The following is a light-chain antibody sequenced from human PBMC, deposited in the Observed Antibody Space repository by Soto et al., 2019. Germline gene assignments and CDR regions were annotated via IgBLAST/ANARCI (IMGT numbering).Light chain of an antibody. CDR3: QHYDNRPPQLT. Sequence: DIQMTQSPSSLSASVGDRVTITCQASQDINNYLNWCQQKPGKAPKLLLYDASNLETGVPSRFSGGGSGTDFTITISSLQSEDIVIYCCQHYDNRPPQLTFGGGTKVEIK. CDR1: QDINNY. CDR2: DAS. J-gene: IGKJ4*01. V-gene: IGKV1-33*01.